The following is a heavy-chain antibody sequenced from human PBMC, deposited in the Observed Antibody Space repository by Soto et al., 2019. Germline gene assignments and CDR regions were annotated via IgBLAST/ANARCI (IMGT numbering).Heavy chain of an antibody. CDR3: AIRIGYYDFWSGYYKGYYYGMDV. D-gene: IGHD3-3*01. J-gene: IGHJ6*02. V-gene: IGHV4-4*02. CDR2: IYHSGST. Sequence: SETLSLTCAVSGGSISSSNWLSWVRQPPGKGLEWIGEIYHSGSTNYNPSLKSRVTISVDKSKNQFSLKLSSVTAADTAVYYCAIRIGYYDFWSGYYKGYYYGMDVWGQGTTVTVSS. CDR1: GGSISSSNW.